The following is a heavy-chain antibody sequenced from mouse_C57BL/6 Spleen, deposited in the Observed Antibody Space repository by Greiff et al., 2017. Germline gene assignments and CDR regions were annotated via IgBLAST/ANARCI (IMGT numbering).Heavy chain of an antibody. Sequence: VQLQQSGPELVKPGASVKISCKASGYTFTDSYMNWVKQSHGKSLEWIGDINPNNGGTSYNEKFKGKATLTVDKSSSTACMELRSLTSEDSAVYYCGGVATRYFDVWGTGTTVTVSS. CDR1: GYTFTDSY. V-gene: IGHV1-26*01. J-gene: IGHJ1*03. CDR3: GGVATRYFDV. CDR2: INPNNGGT. D-gene: IGHD1-1*02.